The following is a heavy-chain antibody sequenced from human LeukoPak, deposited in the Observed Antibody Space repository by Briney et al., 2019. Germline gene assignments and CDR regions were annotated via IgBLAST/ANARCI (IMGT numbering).Heavy chain of an antibody. Sequence: ASVKVSCKASGGTFSSYAISWVRQAPGQGLEWMGRIIPIFGTANYAQKFQGRVTITTDESTSTAYMELSSLRSEDTAVYYCARHKNYYDSSGYFSFDYWGQGTLVTVVS. CDR1: GGTFSSYA. CDR2: IIPIFGTA. V-gene: IGHV1-69*05. CDR3: ARHKNYYDSSGYFSFDY. J-gene: IGHJ4*02. D-gene: IGHD3-22*01.